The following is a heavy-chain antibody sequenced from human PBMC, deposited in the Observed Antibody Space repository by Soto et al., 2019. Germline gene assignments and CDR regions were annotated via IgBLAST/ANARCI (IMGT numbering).Heavy chain of an antibody. D-gene: IGHD1-1*01. CDR3: AKDFELPDGDYYHYGMDV. CDR2: ISYEGSHK. V-gene: IGHV3-30*18. CDR1: GFFFSSHG. Sequence: LRLSCVASGFFFSSHGMYWVRQAPGRGLEWVALISYEGSHKYYVDSVKGRFTISRDNSKKTVYLHMTSLRAEDTALYYCAKDFELPDGDYYHYGMDVWGQGTTVTVSS. J-gene: IGHJ6*02.